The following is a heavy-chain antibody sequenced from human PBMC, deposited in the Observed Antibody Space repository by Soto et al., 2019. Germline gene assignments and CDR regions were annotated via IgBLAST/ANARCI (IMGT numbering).Heavy chain of an antibody. CDR2: IKPDGSEK. CDR1: GFTFSNYW. J-gene: IGHJ4*02. V-gene: IGHV3-7*01. Sequence: SLRLYCAASGFTFSNYWMSWVRQAPGKGLEWVANIKPDGSEKYYVDSVKGRFTISRDDAKNSLYLEMNSLRAEDTAVYYCARLSPYWGQGALVTVSS. CDR3: ARLSPY. D-gene: IGHD3-16*02.